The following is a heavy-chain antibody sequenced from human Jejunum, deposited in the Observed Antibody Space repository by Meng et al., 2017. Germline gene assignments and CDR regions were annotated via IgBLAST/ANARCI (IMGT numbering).Heavy chain of an antibody. V-gene: IGHV1-2*02. J-gene: IGHJ4*02. CDR3: ASRPDEQQKALFDY. CDR1: GYTFTGYY. CDR2: INPNSGGT. Sequence: ASVKVSCNASGYTFTGYYLNWVRQAPGQGLEWMGWINPNSGGTKYAQKFQDRVTMTRDTSSSTVYMEMNSLRSDDTAIYYCASRPDEQQKALFDYWGQGTLVTVSS. D-gene: IGHD6-13*01.